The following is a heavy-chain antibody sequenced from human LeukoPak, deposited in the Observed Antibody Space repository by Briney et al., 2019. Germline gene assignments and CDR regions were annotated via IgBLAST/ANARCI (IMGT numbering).Heavy chain of an antibody. CDR1: GGTFSSYA. V-gene: IGHV1-69*05. CDR2: IIPIFGTA. J-gene: IGHJ4*02. Sequence: GASVKVSCKASGGTFSSYAISWVRQAPGQGLEWMGGIIPIFGTANYAQKFQGRVTITTDESTSTAYMELSSLRSEDTAVYYCARISDEYYCDSSGYSDYWGQGTLVTVSS. CDR3: ARISDEYYCDSSGYSDY. D-gene: IGHD3-22*01.